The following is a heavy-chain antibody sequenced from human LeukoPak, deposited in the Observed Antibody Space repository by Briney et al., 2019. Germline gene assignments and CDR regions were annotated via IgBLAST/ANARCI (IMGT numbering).Heavy chain of an antibody. Sequence: GGSLRLSCAASGFTFSAYGMSWVRQAPGKGLEWVAVISYDGSDKYYADSVKGRFTISRDNSKNTLYLQMNSLRAEDTAVYYCAKARFLEWLPPTFDYWGQGTLVTVSS. CDR3: AKARFLEWLPPTFDY. CDR2: ISYDGSDK. V-gene: IGHV3-30*18. CDR1: GFTFSAYG. D-gene: IGHD3-3*01. J-gene: IGHJ4*02.